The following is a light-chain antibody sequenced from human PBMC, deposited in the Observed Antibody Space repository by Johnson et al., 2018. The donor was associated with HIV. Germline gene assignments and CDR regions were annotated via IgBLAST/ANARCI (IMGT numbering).Light chain of an antibody. Sequence: QSVLTQPPSVSAAPGQKVTISCSGSSSNIGNNYVSWYQQLPGTAPKLLIYDNNKRPSGIPDRFSGSKSGTSATLGITGLQTGDEADYYCGTWDSSLSADVCGTGIKVTVL. V-gene: IGLV1-51*01. CDR2: DNN. CDR3: GTWDSSLSADV. J-gene: IGLJ1*01. CDR1: SSNIGNNY.